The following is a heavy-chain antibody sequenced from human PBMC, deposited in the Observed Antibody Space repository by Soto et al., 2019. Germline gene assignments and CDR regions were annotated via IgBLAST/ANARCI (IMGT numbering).Heavy chain of an antibody. Sequence: GGSLRLSCEASGFTFSAFGMHWVRQAPGKGLEWVAIISYDGILKYYADTVKGRFTISRDTSKSALYLQMNSLRPEDTAVYYCAKDFKISGGHYGSLNYYYGMDVWGQGPTVTVSS. J-gene: IGHJ6*02. CDR2: ISYDGILK. CDR3: AKDFKISGGHYGSLNYYYGMDV. V-gene: IGHV3-30*18. CDR1: GFTFSAFG. D-gene: IGHD3-10*01.